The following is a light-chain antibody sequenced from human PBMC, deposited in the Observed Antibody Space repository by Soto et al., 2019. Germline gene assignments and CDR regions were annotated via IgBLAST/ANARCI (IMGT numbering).Light chain of an antibody. CDR1: QSVTSSF. CDR3: QQYNNWPIT. Sequence: EIVLTQSPGTLSLSPGERATLSCRASQSVTSSFLAWYQQKPGQAPRLLIYSASHRATGIPDRFSGSESGTDFTLTISSLQSEDFTVYYCQQYNNWPITFGQGTRLEIK. CDR2: SAS. J-gene: IGKJ5*01. V-gene: IGKV3-20*01.